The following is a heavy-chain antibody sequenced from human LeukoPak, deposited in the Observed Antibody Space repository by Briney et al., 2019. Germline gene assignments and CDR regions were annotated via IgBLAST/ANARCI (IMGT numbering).Heavy chain of an antibody. Sequence: SETLSLTCAVSGGSISSGGYSWSWIRQPPGKGLEWIGYIYHSGSTYYNPSLKSRVTISVDRSKNQFSLKLSSVTAADTAVYYCARSSGSYYKLDWFDPWGQGTLVTVSS. V-gene: IGHV4-30-2*01. CDR3: ARSSGSYYKLDWFDP. CDR2: IYHSGST. J-gene: IGHJ5*02. D-gene: IGHD3-10*01. CDR1: GGSISSGGYS.